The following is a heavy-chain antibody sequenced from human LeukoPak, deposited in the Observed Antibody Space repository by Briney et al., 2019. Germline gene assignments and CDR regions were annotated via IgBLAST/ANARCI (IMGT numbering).Heavy chain of an antibody. Sequence: PGRSLRLSCAASGFTFSSYGMHWVRQAPGKGLEWVAVIWYDGSNKYYADSVKGRFTISRDNSKNTLYLQMNSLRAEDTAVYYCARIASYGSGTWPYYFDYWGQGTLLTVSS. D-gene: IGHD3-10*01. V-gene: IGHV3-33*01. CDR1: GFTFSSYG. CDR2: IWYDGSNK. J-gene: IGHJ4*02. CDR3: ARIASYGSGTWPYYFDY.